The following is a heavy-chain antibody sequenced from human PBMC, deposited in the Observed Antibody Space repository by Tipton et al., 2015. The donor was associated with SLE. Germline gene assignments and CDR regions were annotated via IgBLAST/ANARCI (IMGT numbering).Heavy chain of an antibody. CDR2: ISSSGSTI. V-gene: IGHV3-11*04. CDR3: ARGDPMIVVVITASDAFDI. CDR1: GFTFSDYY. Sequence: GSLRLSCAASGFTFSDYYMSWIRQAPGKGLEWVSYISSSGSTIYYADSVKGRFTISRDNAKNSLYLQMNSLRAEDTAVYYCARGDPMIVVVITASDAFDIWGQGTMVTVSS. D-gene: IGHD3-22*01. J-gene: IGHJ3*02.